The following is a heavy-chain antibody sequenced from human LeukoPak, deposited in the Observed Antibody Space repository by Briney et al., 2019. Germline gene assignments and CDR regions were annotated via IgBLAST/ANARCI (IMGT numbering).Heavy chain of an antibody. V-gene: IGHV3-74*01. D-gene: IGHD5-18*01. Sequence: GGSLRLSCAASGFTFSSYWMHWVRQVPGKGLVWVSRINTDGSSTSYTDSVKGRFTISRDNAKNTQYLQMTSLSAEDTAVYYCVRGGTAYSYEYWGQGTLVTVSS. CDR1: GFTFSSYW. J-gene: IGHJ4*02. CDR3: VRGGTAYSYEY. CDR2: INTDGSST.